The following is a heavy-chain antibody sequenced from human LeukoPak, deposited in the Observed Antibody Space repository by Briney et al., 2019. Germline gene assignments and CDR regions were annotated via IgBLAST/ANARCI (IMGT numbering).Heavy chain of an antibody. D-gene: IGHD3-10*01. CDR2: ISSSSSYI. V-gene: IGHV3-21*01. CDR3: ARGGSVGDYYFDY. J-gene: IGHJ4*02. Sequence: GGSLRLSCAASGFTFSSYSMNWVRQAPGKGLEWVSSISSSSSYIYYADSVKGRFTISRDNAKNSLYLQMNSLRAEDTAAYYCARGGSVGDYYFDYWGQGTLVTVSS. CDR1: GFTFSSYS.